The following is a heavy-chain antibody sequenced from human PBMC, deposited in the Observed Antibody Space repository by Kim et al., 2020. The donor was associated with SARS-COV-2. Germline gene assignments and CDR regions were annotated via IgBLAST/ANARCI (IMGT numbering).Heavy chain of an antibody. CDR1: GFTFSSYS. CDR3: ARAGGARWLQFEAFDI. CDR2: ISSSIIYI. J-gene: IGHJ3*02. D-gene: IGHD5-12*01. V-gene: IGHV3-21*01. Sequence: GGSLRLSCAASGFTFSSYSMNWVRQAPGKGLEWVSSISSSIIYIYYADSVKGRFTISRDNAKNSLYLQMNSLRAEDTAVYYCARAGGARWLQFEAFDIWGQGTMVTVSS.